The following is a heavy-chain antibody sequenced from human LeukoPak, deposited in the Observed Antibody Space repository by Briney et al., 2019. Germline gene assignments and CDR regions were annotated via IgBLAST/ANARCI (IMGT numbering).Heavy chain of an antibody. Sequence: GRSLRLPCAGSGFIFNNYAMHWVRQPPGKGLEWVSGISWNSGSIDYADSVKGRFTISRDNAKNSLYLQMNSLRVEDTAFYYCAKDNRRHYTSGPNPDSLHWGQGALVTVSS. CDR1: GFIFNNYA. CDR2: ISWNSGSI. D-gene: IGHD6-19*01. J-gene: IGHJ4*02. V-gene: IGHV3-9*01. CDR3: AKDNRRHYTSGPNPDSLH.